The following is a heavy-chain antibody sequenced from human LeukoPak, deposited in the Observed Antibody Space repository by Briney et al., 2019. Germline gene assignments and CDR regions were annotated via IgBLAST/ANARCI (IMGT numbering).Heavy chain of an antibody. Sequence: ASVKVSCKASGYTFTGYYMHWVRQAPGQGLEWMGWINPNSGGTNYAQKFQGRVTMTRNTSISTAYMELSSLRSEDTAVYYCARAGGKKAAAGTFWFDPWGQGTLVTVSS. J-gene: IGHJ5*02. CDR1: GYTFTGYY. V-gene: IGHV1-2*02. CDR3: ARAGGKKAAAGTFWFDP. CDR2: INPNSGGT. D-gene: IGHD6-13*01.